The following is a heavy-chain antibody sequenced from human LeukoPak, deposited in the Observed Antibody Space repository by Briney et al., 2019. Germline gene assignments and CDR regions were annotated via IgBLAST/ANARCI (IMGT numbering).Heavy chain of an antibody. Sequence: GGSLRLSCAASGFTFSSYAMSWVRQAPGKGLEWISAISGSGGGTYYADSVKGRFTISRDNSKNTLSLQMNSLRVEDTAVYYCARVNRGWSLDYWGQGTLVTVSS. V-gene: IGHV3-23*01. CDR2: ISGSGGGT. J-gene: IGHJ4*02. CDR3: ARVNRGWSLDY. D-gene: IGHD6-19*01. CDR1: GFTFSSYA.